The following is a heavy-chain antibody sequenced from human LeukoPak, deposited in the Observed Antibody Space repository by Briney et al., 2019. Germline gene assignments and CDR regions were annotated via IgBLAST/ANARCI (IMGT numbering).Heavy chain of an antibody. D-gene: IGHD3-16*01. CDR1: GFTFSNAW. CDR2: IKSKTDGGTT. V-gene: IGHV3-15*01. J-gene: IGHJ4*02. Sequence: GGSLRLSCAASGFTFSNAWMSWVRQAPGKGLEWVGLIKSKTDGGTTDFAAPVKGRFTISRDDSKTTVYLQMNSLTAEDTALYYCVPEHWGSFNYWGQGTLVTVSS. CDR3: VPEHWGSFNY.